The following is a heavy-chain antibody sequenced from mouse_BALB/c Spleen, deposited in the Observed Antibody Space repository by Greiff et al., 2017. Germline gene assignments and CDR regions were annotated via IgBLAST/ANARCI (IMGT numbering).Heavy chain of an antibody. CDR2: IWAGGST. J-gene: IGHJ2*01. V-gene: IGHV2-9*02. Sequence: VKLQESGPGLVAPSQSLSITCTVSGFSLTSYGVHWVRQPPGKGLEWLGVIWAGGSTNYNSALMSRLSISKDNSKSQVFLKMNSLQTDDTAMYYCARDRGYLYYFDYWGQGTTLTVSS. CDR3: ARDRGYLYYFDY. CDR1: GFSLTSYG. D-gene: IGHD2-2*01.